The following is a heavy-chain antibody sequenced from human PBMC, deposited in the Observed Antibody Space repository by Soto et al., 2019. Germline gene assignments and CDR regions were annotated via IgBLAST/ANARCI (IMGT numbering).Heavy chain of an antibody. CDR3: AKDQASGQGSFDS. CDR2: ISYDGSNQ. J-gene: IGHJ4*02. CDR1: GFTFSSYA. Sequence: PGGSLRLSFSASGFTFSSYAMHWVRQAPDKGLEWVALISYDGSNQYYADSVKGRFTISRDNSKNTLFLQMNSLRADDTAVYYCAKDQASGQGSFDSWGQGTLVTVSS. V-gene: IGHV3-30*18.